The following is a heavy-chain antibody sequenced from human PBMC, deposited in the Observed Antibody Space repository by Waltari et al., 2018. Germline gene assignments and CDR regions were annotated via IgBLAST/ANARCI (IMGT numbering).Heavy chain of an antibody. CDR1: GFTFSSYP. Sequence: QGQLVESGGGVVQPGKSLRLPCAASGFTFSSYPFHWVRQAPGKGLEWVAVISYDGSNKFYADSVKGRFTISRDDSKNTLYLQMHSLRPEDTAVYYCARDPRMDVWGQGTTVTVSS. CDR3: ARDPRMDV. V-gene: IGHV3-30*01. CDR2: ISYDGSNK. J-gene: IGHJ6*02.